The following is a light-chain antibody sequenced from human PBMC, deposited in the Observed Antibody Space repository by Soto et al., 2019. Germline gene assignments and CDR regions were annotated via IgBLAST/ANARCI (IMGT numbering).Light chain of an antibody. J-gene: IGLJ1*01. V-gene: IGLV2-14*01. Sequence: QSVLAQPSSVSGSPGQSITISCTGTSTDVGGYNYVSWYQHHSGKAPKLLIYEVTNRPSGISDRFSGSKSVNTASLTISGLQAEDESDYYCSSYSSTDTPVGFGTGTKVTVL. CDR1: STDVGGYNY. CDR2: EVT. CDR3: SSYSSTDTPVG.